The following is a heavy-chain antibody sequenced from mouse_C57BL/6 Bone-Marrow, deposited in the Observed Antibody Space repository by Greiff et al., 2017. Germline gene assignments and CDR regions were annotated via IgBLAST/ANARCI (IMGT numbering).Heavy chain of an antibody. D-gene: IGHD1-1*02. CDR1: GFTFSSYG. CDR2: ISSGGSYT. CDR3: ALLLWSMDY. J-gene: IGHJ4*01. Sequence: DVQLQESGGDLVKPGGSLKLSCAASGFTFSSYGMSWVRQTPDKRLEWVATISSGGSYTYYPGSVKGRFTISIDNAKSPLYLQMSRVKSEDTAVYYCALLLWSMDYWGQGTTVTVSS. V-gene: IGHV5-6*01.